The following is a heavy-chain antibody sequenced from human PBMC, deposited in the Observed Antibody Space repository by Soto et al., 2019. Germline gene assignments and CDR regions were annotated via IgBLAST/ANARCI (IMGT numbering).Heavy chain of an antibody. CDR2: ISANNGNT. CDR1: GYTFTSYG. Sequence: QDQMVPSGAEVKKPGASVNVSCKASGYTFTSYGISWVRQAPGQGLEWMGWISANNGNTKYAQKHQGRVTMTTDTSTSTAYMALRSLRSDDTAVYYRARAPVSGAFDIWGQGTKFTFSS. J-gene: IGHJ3*02. V-gene: IGHV1-18*04. D-gene: IGHD1-26*01. CDR3: ARAPVSGAFDI.